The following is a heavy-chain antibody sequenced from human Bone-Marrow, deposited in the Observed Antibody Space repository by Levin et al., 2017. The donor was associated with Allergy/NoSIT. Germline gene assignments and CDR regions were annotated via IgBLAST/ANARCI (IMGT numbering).Heavy chain of an antibody. J-gene: IGHJ3*02. CDR3: ARGGTTVTTKHALDI. CDR2: IISRLGIA. D-gene: IGHD4-17*01. V-gene: IGHV1-69*02. Sequence: SVKVSCKASGGTFSDYTFTWVRQAPGQGLEWVGRIISRLGIANYAQKFQDRVTITADISTSTAYLDLSSLRSDDTAIYYCARGGTTVTTKHALDIWGQGTMVTVSS. CDR1: GGTFSDYT.